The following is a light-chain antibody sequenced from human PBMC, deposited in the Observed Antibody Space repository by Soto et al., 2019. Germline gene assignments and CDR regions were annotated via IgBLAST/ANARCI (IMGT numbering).Light chain of an antibody. V-gene: IGKV1-9*01. Sequence: DIQLIQSPSFLSASVGDRVTITCRASQGIRSYLAWFQQQPGKAPKLLIFAASNLQSGVPSRFSGSGSGTEFTLTISSLQPEDFATYYCQQLINYPFTFGQGTKLEIK. J-gene: IGKJ2*01. CDR3: QQLINYPFT. CDR2: AAS. CDR1: QGIRSY.